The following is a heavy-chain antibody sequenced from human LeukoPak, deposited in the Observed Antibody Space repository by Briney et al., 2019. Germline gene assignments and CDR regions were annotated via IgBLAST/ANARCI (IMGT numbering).Heavy chain of an antibody. CDR2: ISSTGGTT. CDR1: GITFSSYG. CDR3: AKNGDRGAYCTGGTCYPYFYYYMDV. D-gene: IGHD2-15*01. Sequence: HSGGSLRLSCAASGITFSSYGMSWVRQAPGKGLEWVSSISSTGGTTYYADSVKGRFTISRDNSKNTLYLQMNSLRAEDTAIYYRAKNGDRGAYCTGGTCYPYFYYYMDVWGKGTTVTI. J-gene: IGHJ6*03. V-gene: IGHV3-23*01.